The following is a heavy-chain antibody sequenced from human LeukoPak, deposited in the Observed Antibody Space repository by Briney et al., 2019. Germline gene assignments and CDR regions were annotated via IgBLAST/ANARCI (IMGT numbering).Heavy chain of an antibody. Sequence: ASVKVSCKASGYTFTGYYMHWVRQAPGQGLEWMGWINPNSGGTNYAQKFQGRVTMTRDTSISTAYMEPSRLRSDDTAVYYCARDRISRHYEALGYYYYGMDVWGQGTTVTVSS. CDR1: GYTFTGYY. J-gene: IGHJ6*02. CDR3: ARDRISRHYEALGYYYYGMDV. D-gene: IGHD2-15*01. V-gene: IGHV1-2*02. CDR2: INPNSGGT.